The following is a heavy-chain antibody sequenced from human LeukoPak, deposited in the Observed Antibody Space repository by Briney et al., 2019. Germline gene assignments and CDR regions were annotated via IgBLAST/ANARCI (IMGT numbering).Heavy chain of an antibody. CDR1: GFTFSSYG. J-gene: IGHJ6*03. Sequence: GGSLRLSCAASGFTFSSYGLSWVRQAPGKGLEWVSAISHSGGTTNYADSVKGRFTISRDNSKNTLYLQMNSLRAEDTAVYYCAKGYYYGSGRWSYMDVWGKGTTVTISS. D-gene: IGHD3-10*01. CDR2: ISHSGGTT. CDR3: AKGYYYGSGRWSYMDV. V-gene: IGHV3-23*01.